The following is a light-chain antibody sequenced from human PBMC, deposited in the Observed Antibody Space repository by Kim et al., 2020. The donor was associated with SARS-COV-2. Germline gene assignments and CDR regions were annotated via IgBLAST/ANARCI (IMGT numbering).Light chain of an antibody. J-gene: IGLJ3*02. CDR3: ETWDSNIQV. V-gene: IGLV4-60*03. CDR1: SGHSKYF. CDR2: VEGSGSY. Sequence: SVQRPCTLGSGHSKYFIAWHQKQAGKAPRFLMKVEGSGSYNKGGGVPDRFSGSRSGADRYLIISNLHSEDEADYYCETWDSNIQVFGGGTQLTVL.